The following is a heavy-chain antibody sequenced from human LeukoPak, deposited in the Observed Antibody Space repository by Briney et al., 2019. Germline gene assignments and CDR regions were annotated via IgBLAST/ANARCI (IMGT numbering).Heavy chain of an antibody. CDR2: ISGSGRST. CDR3: VKASSSSWCSFDY. Sequence: PGGSLRLSCAASESTFITYAMNWVRQAPGKGLEWVATISGSGRSTYYADSVKGRFTISRDNSKHTLFLQMASLRAEDTAVYYCVKASSSSWCSFDYWGQGTLVTVSS. J-gene: IGHJ4*02. CDR1: ESTFITYA. D-gene: IGHD6-13*01. V-gene: IGHV3-23*01.